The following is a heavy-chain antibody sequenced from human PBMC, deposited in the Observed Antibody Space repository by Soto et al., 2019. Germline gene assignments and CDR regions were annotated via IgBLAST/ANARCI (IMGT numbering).Heavy chain of an antibody. CDR3: ATGLGYCSGGSCYPNYFDY. CDR1: GYTLTELS. J-gene: IGHJ4*02. V-gene: IGHV1-24*01. D-gene: IGHD2-15*01. CDR2: SDPEDGET. Sequence: ASVKVSCKVSGYTLTELSMHWVRQAPGKGLEWMGGSDPEDGETIYAQKFQGRVTMTEDTSTDTAYMELSSLRSEDTAVYYCATGLGYCSGGSCYPNYFDYWGQGTLVTVSS.